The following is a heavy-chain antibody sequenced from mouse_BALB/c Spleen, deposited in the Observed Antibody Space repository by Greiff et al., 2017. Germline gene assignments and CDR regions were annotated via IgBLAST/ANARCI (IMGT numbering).Heavy chain of an antibody. CDR2: IDPANGNT. Sequence: VQLKESGAELVKPGASVKLSCTASGFNIKDTYMHWVKQRPEQGLEWIGRIDPANGNTKYDPKFQGKATITADTSSNTAYLQLSSLTSEDTAVYYCARNYDYEGSAMDYWGQGTSVTVSS. CDR1: GFNIKDTY. D-gene: IGHD2-4*01. V-gene: IGHV14-3*02. J-gene: IGHJ4*01. CDR3: ARNYDYEGSAMDY.